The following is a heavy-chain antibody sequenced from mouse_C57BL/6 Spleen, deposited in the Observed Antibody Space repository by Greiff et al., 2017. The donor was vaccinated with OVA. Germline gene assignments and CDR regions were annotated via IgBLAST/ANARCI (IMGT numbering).Heavy chain of an antibody. CDR2: INPSSGYT. CDR1: GYTFTSYT. J-gene: IGHJ2*01. Sequence: QVHVKQSGAELARPGASVKMSCKASGYTFTSYTMHWVKQRPGQGLEWIGYINPSSGYTKYNQKFKDKATLTADKSSSTAYMQLSSLTSEDSAVYYCASENFDYWGQGTTLTVSS. CDR3: ASENFDY. V-gene: IGHV1-4*01.